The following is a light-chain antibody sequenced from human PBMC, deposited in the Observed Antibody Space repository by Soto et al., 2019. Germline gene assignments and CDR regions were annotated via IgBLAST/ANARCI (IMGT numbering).Light chain of an antibody. Sequence: EIVLTQSPATLSLSPGERATLSCRASQSVSSYLAWYQQKPGQAPRLLIYDASNRATGIPARFSGSRSGTAFTLTISSLEPEDFAVYYCQQRGNWPYTFGQGTKLEIK. CDR3: QQRGNWPYT. CDR2: DAS. V-gene: IGKV3-11*01. J-gene: IGKJ2*01. CDR1: QSVSSY.